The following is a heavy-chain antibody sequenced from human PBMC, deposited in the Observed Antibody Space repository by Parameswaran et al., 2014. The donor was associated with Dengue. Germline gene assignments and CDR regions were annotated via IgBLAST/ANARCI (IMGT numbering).Heavy chain of an antibody. CDR3: ARVVSGAYGSGRDFDY. D-gene: IGHD3-10*01. V-gene: IGHV1-8*01. CDR2: MNPNSGNT. J-gene: IGHJ4*02. Sequence: WVRQAPGQGLEWMGWMNPNSGNTGYAQKFQGRVTMTRNTSISTAYMELSSLRSEDTAVYYCARVVSGAYGSGRDFDYWGQGTLVTVSS.